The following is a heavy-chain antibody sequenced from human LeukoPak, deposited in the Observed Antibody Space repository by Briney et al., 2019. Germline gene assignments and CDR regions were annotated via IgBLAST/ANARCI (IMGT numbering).Heavy chain of an antibody. V-gene: IGHV3-23*01. CDR3: ARDYADYVGYFFFDY. CDR2: ISGGGETT. CDR1: GFTFNNYA. D-gene: IGHD4-17*01. J-gene: IGHJ4*02. Sequence: GGSLRLSCAASGFTFNNYAMIWVRQAPGKGLEWVSSISGGGETTYYADSTKGRFTISRDNSQNTLYLQMNSLRAEDTAVYYCARDYADYVGYFFFDYWGQGTLVTVSS.